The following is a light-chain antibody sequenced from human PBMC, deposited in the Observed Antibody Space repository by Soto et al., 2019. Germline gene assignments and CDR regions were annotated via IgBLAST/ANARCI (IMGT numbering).Light chain of an antibody. CDR3: SSYTGSSTLYV. V-gene: IGLV2-14*01. CDR2: EVS. CDR1: SSDVGYYNY. Sequence: QSVLTQPASVSGSPGQSITISCTGTSSDVGYYNYVSWYQKHPGKAPKLMIYEVSERPSGVSNRFSGSKSGNTASLTISGLQAEDEADYYCSSYTGSSTLYVFGTGTKVTV. J-gene: IGLJ1*01.